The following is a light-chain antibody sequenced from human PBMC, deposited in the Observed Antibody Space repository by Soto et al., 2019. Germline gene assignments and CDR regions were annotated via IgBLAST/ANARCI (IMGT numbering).Light chain of an antibody. V-gene: IGKV1-5*01. Sequence: IQMPQSPSTLSASVGDRVTITCRANEIISTWVAWYQQKPGKAPKLLTSDASSLQSGIPSRFSGSGSGTAFTLTTSSLQPDDFAAYYCQQYSSRLLTFGGGTKVEIK. CDR3: QQYSSRLLT. CDR2: DAS. J-gene: IGKJ4*01. CDR1: EIISTW.